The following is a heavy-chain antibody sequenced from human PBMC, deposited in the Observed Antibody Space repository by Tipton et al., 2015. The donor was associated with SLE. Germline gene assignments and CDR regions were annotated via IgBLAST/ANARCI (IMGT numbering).Heavy chain of an antibody. V-gene: IGHV4-4*07. CDR1: SGSISSYY. Sequence: TLSLTCTVFSGSISSYYWSWIRQPPGKGLEWIGRIYTSGSTYYNPSLKSRVTISVDTSKNQFSLKLSSVTAADTAVYYCAREDPGSAFDIWGQGTMVTVSS. D-gene: IGHD3-10*01. J-gene: IGHJ3*02. CDR2: IYTSGST. CDR3: AREDPGSAFDI.